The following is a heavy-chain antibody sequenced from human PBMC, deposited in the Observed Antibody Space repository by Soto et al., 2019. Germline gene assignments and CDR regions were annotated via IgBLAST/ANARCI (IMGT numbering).Heavy chain of an antibody. CDR2: IYHSGST. V-gene: IGHV4-38-2*01. CDR3: ARVFAWELGYYFDY. CDR1: GYSISSGYY. D-gene: IGHD1-26*01. Sequence: PSETLSLTCAVSGYSISSGYYWGWIRQPPGKGLEWIGSIYHSGSTYYNPSLKSRVTISVDTSKNQFSLKLSSVTAADTAVYYCARVFAWELGYYFDYWGQGTLVTVSS. J-gene: IGHJ4*02.